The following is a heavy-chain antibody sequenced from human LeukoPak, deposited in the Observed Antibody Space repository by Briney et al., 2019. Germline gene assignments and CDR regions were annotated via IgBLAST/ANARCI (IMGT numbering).Heavy chain of an antibody. V-gene: IGHV4-59*08. D-gene: IGHD3-22*01. J-gene: IGHJ4*02. Sequence: SETLSLTCTVSGGSISSYYWSWIRQPPGKGLEWIGYIYYSGSTNYNPSPKSRVTISVDTSKNQFSLKLSSVTAADTAVYYCARLTNYYDSSGYQLDYWGQGTLVTVSS. CDR2: IYYSGST. CDR3: ARLTNYYDSSGYQLDY. CDR1: GGSISSYY.